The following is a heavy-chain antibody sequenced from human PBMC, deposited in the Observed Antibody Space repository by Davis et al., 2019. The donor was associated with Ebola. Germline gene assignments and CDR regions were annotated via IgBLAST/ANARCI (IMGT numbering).Heavy chain of an antibody. V-gene: IGHV4-59*04. D-gene: IGHD1-14*01. J-gene: IGHJ5*02. CDR2: TFYTGGT. CDR3: ARTTKTSISDSGLGYTYFDH. Sequence: SETLSLTCTVSGGSIKPFYWSWIRQSPEKGLEWIGYTFYTGGTYYSPSLMSRVTMSVDSSKNQFSLKLHSVTAADTAVYYCARTTKTSISDSGLGYTYFDHWSQGTLVTVSS. CDR1: GGSIKPFY.